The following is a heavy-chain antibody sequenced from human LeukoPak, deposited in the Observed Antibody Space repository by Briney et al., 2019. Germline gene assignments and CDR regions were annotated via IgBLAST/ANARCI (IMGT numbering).Heavy chain of an antibody. Sequence: SETLSLTCAVSGGAFSGYFWSWIRQPPGKGLEWIGDINHLGSADYNPSLKSRVTISVDTSKNQFSLKLSSVTAADTAVYYCARDRYYYDSSGYYYPYWGQGTLVTVSS. CDR3: ARDRYYYDSSGYYYPY. CDR2: INHLGSA. J-gene: IGHJ4*02. V-gene: IGHV4-34*01. CDR1: GGAFSGYF. D-gene: IGHD3-22*01.